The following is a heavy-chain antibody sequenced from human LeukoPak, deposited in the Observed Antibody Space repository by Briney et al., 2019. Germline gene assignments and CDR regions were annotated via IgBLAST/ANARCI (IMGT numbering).Heavy chain of an antibody. V-gene: IGHV3-53*01. J-gene: IGHJ4*02. CDR2: IYSGGST. Sequence: PGGSLRLSCAASGFTFSSYAMSWVRQAPGKGLEWVSVIYSGGSTYYADSVKGRFTISRDNSKNTLYLQMNSLRAEDTAVYYCAGYYYDSSGYYAWDYWGQGTLVTVSS. CDR1: GFTFSSYA. D-gene: IGHD3-22*01. CDR3: AGYYYDSSGYYAWDY.